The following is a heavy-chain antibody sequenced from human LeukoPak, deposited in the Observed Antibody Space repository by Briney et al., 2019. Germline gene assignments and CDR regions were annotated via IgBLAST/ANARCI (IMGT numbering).Heavy chain of an antibody. D-gene: IGHD3-22*01. J-gene: IGHJ4*02. CDR1: GGTFSSYA. CDR3: ARDGYYYDSSGYYDY. V-gene: IGHV1-69*04. CDR2: IIPILGIA. Sequence: SVKVSCKASGGTFSSYAISWVRQAPGQGLEWMGRIIPILGIANYAQKFQGRVTITADKSTSTAYMELSSLRAEDTAVYYCARDGYYYDSSGYYDYWGQGTLVTVSS.